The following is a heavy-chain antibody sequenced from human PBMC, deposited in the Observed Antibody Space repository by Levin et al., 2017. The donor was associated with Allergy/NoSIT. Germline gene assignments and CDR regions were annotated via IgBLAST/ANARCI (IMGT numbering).Heavy chain of an antibody. CDR1: GFTFDDYA. CDR3: AKDKGGVITNNFDY. Sequence: GGSLRLSCAASGFTFDDYAMHWVRQAPGKGLEWVSGISWNSGSIGYADSVKGRFTLSRDHAKNSLYLQMNSLRAEDTALYYCAKDKGGVITNNFDYWGQGTLVTVSS. CDR2: ISWNSGSI. J-gene: IGHJ4*02. V-gene: IGHV3-9*01. D-gene: IGHD3-10*01.